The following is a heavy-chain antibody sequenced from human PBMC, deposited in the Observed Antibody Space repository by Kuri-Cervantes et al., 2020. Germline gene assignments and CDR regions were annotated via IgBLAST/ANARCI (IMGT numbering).Heavy chain of an antibody. CDR1: GFTFSDYY. CDR3: ARDLGDYGNHWYFDL. CDR2: ISSIETTI. Sequence: LSLTCAASGFTFSDYYMTWIRQAPGKGLEWVAYISSIETTIYYADFVKGRFTISRDNAKNSLYLQLSSLRAEDTAVYYCARDLGDYGNHWYFDLWGRGTLVTVSS. V-gene: IGHV3-11*01. J-gene: IGHJ2*01. D-gene: IGHD4-11*01.